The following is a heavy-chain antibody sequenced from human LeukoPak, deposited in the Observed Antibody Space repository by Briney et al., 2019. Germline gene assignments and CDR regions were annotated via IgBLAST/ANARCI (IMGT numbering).Heavy chain of an antibody. Sequence: ASVKVSCKASGYTFNDYQMHWVRQAPGQGLEWVGWINPNSGGTKIAQKFQGRVTMTRDTSISTAHLELTRLRSDDTAVYYCARRLPLSAIMGKNWFHSWGQGTLVTVSS. CDR3: ARRLPLSAIMGKNWFHS. J-gene: IGHJ5*01. V-gene: IGHV1-2*02. CDR1: GYTFNDYQ. D-gene: IGHD5/OR15-5a*01. CDR2: INPNSGGT.